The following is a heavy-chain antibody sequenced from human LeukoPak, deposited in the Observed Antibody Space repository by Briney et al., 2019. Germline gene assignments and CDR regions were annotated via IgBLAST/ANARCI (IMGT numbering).Heavy chain of an antibody. V-gene: IGHV4-59*01. J-gene: IGHJ3*02. CDR2: IYNSGST. D-gene: IGHD5-12*01. CDR3: ARAVHTVYSGYDWRRRGTFHT. CDR1: GDSIRSYY. Sequence: SWETLSLTCTVSGDSIRSYYGTWIRQPPGKGLEWIGYIYNSGSTNNKPSLKRRVTISVDTSKNQFSLKLSSVTAADTAMYYCARAVHTVYSGYDWRRRGTFHTWGQGTMVTVSS.